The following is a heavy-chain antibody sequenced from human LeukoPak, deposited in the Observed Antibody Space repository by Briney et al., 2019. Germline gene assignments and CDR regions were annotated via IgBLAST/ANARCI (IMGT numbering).Heavy chain of an antibody. CDR2: ISSSSSYI. D-gene: IGHD2-2*01. V-gene: IGHV3-21*01. CDR3: ARAGSTSQHNYYFDY. CDR1: GGSISSSSYY. J-gene: IGHJ4*02. Sequence: PSETLSLTCTVSGGSISSSSYYWGWVRQAPGKGLEWVSSISSSSSYIYYADSVKGRFTISRDNAKNSLYLQMNSLRAEDTAVYYCARAGSTSQHNYYFDYWGQGTLVTVSS.